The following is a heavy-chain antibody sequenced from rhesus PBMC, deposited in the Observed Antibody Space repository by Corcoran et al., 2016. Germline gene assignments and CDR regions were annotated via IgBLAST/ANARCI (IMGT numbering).Heavy chain of an antibody. CDR2: IYGGSGST. CDR3: ARSGRQLAKFDY. Sequence: QVQLQESGPGLVKPSETLSLTCAVSGGPISSNYWSWIRHSPGKGRGWIGDIYGGSGSTTNHPPLKSRVTISTDTSKNQFSLKLSSVTAADTAVYYCARSGRQLAKFDYWGQGVLVTVSS. D-gene: IGHD6-25*01. CDR1: GGPISSNY. J-gene: IGHJ4*01. V-gene: IGHV4-147*01.